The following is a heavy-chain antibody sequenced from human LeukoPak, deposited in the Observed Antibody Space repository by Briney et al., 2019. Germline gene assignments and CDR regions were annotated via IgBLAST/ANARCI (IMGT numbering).Heavy chain of an antibody. CDR2: ISGSGGST. J-gene: IGHJ4*02. Sequence: GGSLRLSCAASGFTFSSYAMSWVRQAPGKGLEWVSAISGSGGSTYYADSVKGRFTISRDNSKNTLYLQMNSLRAEDTAVYYCAKGALEDYYDSSGYSYFDYWGQGTLVTVSS. CDR3: AKGALEDYYDSSGYSYFDY. V-gene: IGHV3-23*01. D-gene: IGHD3-22*01. CDR1: GFTFSSYA.